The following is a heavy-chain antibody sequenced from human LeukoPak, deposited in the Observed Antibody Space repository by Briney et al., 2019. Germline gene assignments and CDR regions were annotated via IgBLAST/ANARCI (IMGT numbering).Heavy chain of an antibody. CDR1: GFTFSSYW. CDR2: INSDGSST. D-gene: IGHD3-10*01. V-gene: IGHV3-74*01. J-gene: IGHJ4*02. Sequence: PGGSLRLSCAASGFTFSSYWMHWVRQAPGKGLVWVTGINSDGSSTSYADSVKGRFSISRDNAKNTLYLQMNSLRAEDTAVYYCSGRRTGGFDYWGQGTLVTVSS. CDR3: SGRRTGGFDY.